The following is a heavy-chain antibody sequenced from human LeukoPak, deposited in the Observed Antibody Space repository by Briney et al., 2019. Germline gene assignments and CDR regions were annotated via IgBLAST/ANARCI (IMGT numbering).Heavy chain of an antibody. V-gene: IGHV1-46*01. CDR1: GYTFTSYY. J-gene: IGHJ6*03. Sequence: ASVKVSCKASGYTFTSYYMHWMRQAPGQGLEWMGVINPSTISTSYAQKFQGSVTMTRDTSTSTVYMELSSLRSEDTAVYYCAKTHGPYCSGGSCLDYYYYMDVWGKGTTVTVSS. CDR2: INPSTIST. D-gene: IGHD2-15*01. CDR3: AKTHGPYCSGGSCLDYYYYMDV.